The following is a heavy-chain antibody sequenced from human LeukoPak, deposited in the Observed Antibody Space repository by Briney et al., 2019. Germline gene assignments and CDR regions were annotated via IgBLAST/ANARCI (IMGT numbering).Heavy chain of an antibody. CDR2: ISWNSGSI. CDR3: AKDTPYYYGMDV. J-gene: IGHJ6*02. V-gene: IGHV3-9*01. Sequence: GRSLRLSCAASGGTFDDYAMHWVRQAPGKGLERVSGISWNSGSIGYADSVKGRFTISRDNAKNSLYLQMNSLRAEDTALYYCAKDTPYYYGMDVWGQGTTVTVSS. CDR1: GGTFDDYA.